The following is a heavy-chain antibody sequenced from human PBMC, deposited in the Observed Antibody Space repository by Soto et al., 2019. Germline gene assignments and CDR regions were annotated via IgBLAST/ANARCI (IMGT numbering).Heavy chain of an antibody. V-gene: IGHV4-39*01. J-gene: IGHJ4*02. Sequence: SETLSLTCTVSGGSISSSSYYWGWIRQPPGKGLEWIGSIYYSGSTYYNPSLKSRVTISVDTSKNQFSLKLSSVTAADTAVYYCARHSSGYSSSWYYFDYWGQGTLVTVSS. CDR2: IYYSGST. D-gene: IGHD6-13*01. CDR3: ARHSSGYSSSWYYFDY. CDR1: GGSISSSSYY.